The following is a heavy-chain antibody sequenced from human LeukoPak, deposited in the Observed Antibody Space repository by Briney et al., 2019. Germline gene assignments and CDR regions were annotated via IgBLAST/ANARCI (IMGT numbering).Heavy chain of an antibody. Sequence: GGSLTLSCAASGFTFSGCWMSCLRQATGGGLEWVANIDKDGSGRYYVDSVKGRFTISRENAKNSLYLQMNSLRAEDTAVYYCARGLYSGSFYGVNYWGQGTLVTVSS. D-gene: IGHD1-26*01. J-gene: IGHJ4*02. V-gene: IGHV3-7*01. CDR3: ARGLYSGSFYGVNY. CDR1: GFTFSGCW. CDR2: IDKDGSGR.